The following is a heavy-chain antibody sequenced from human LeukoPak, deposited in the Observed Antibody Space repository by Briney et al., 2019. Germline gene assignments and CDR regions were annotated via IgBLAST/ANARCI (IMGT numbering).Heavy chain of an antibody. D-gene: IGHD3-22*01. Sequence: ASVKVSCKASGYSFTTYHIHWVRQAPGQGLEWMGIIKDSGTTIYPQKFQGRVTMTRDTSTSTVYMEVSSLRSEDTAVYYCARTYYYDSSGYRAWGQGTLVTVSS. V-gene: IGHV1-46*01. CDR2: IKDSGTT. CDR3: ARTYYYDSSGYRA. J-gene: IGHJ5*02. CDR1: GYSFTTYH.